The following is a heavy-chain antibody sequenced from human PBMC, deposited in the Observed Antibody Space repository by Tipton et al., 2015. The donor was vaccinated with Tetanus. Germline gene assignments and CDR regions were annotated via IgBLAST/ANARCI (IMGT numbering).Heavy chain of an antibody. D-gene: IGHD6-6*01. J-gene: IGHJ4*02. CDR1: GFLFSSYT. CDR2: ISSTTSYI. CDR3: ASGSSLDY. Sequence: SLRLSCSVSGFLFSSYTMNWVRQAPGRGLEWVLSISSTTSYIYYSDSVKGRFTISRDNAKNSLYLQMNSLTADDTAVYFCASGSSLDYWGQGTLVTVSS. V-gene: IGHV3-21*01.